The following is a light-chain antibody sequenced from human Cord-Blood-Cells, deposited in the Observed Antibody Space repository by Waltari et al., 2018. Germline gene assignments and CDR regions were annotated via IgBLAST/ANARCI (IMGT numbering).Light chain of an antibody. J-gene: IGLJ3*02. CDR3: CSYAGSRV. CDR1: SSDVGSYNL. V-gene: IGLV2-23*01. Sequence: QSALTQPASVSGSPGPSITISCTGTSSDVGSYNLVSWYQQHTGKAPKLMIYEGSKRPSGVSNRFSGSKSGNTASLTISGLQAEDEADYYCCSYAGSRVFGGGTKLTVL. CDR2: EGS.